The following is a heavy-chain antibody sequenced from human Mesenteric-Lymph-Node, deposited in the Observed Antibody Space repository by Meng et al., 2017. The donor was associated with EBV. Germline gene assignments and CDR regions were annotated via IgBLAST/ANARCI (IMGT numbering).Heavy chain of an antibody. V-gene: IGHV4-34*01. CDR2: INHSGST. D-gene: IGHD1-26*01. CDR1: GGSFSGYY. CDR3: ARRGKVGAGY. J-gene: IGHJ4*02. Sequence: QVPPQQWGAGLLKPSETLSLTCAVYGGSFSGYYWSWIRQPPGKGLEWIGEINHSGSTNYNPSLKSRVTISVDTSKNQFSLKLSSVTAADTAVYYCARRGKVGAGYWGQGTLVTVSS.